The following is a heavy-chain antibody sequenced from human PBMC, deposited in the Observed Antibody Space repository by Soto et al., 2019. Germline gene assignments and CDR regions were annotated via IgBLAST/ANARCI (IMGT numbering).Heavy chain of an antibody. V-gene: IGHV1-46*01. CDR2: INPSTGTT. Sequence: QVQLVQSGAEVRKPGASVKVSCKASGYTFTLYYMHWVRQAPGQGLEWMGIINPSTGTTTDAQKVQDRANMTRDTAKSTVYIEMSSLRSEDTAVYYCARAPIRDAFDIWGQGTLVTVSS. J-gene: IGHJ3*02. CDR1: GYTFTLYY. CDR3: ARAPIRDAFDI.